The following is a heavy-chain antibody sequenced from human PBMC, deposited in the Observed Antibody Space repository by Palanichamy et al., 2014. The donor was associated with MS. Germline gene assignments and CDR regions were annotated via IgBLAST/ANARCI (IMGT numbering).Heavy chain of an antibody. CDR1: GVTVNTYS. CDR3: ARVPHATTLYFQMDV. V-gene: IGHV1-69*01. J-gene: IGHJ6*03. D-gene: IGHD5-12*01. Sequence: QVQLVQSGAEVKKPGSSVRVSCKASGVTVNTYSISWVRQAPGQGLEWMGGIIPLFGTAHYAQKFQDRVTITADAATSTAYMDLTSLASDDTAVYYCARVPHATTLYFQMDVWGTGTTVIVSS. CDR2: IIPLFGTA.